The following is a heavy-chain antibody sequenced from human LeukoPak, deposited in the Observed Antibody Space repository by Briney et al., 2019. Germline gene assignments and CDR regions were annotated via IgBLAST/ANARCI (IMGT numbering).Heavy chain of an antibody. CDR3: ARVIGDCFDY. D-gene: IGHD1-26*01. Sequence: PSETLSLTCAVYGGSFSGYYWSWIRQPPGKGLEWIGEINHSGSTYYNPSLKSRVTISVDTSKNQFSLKLSSVTAADTAVYYCARVIGDCFDYWGQGTLVTVSS. V-gene: IGHV4-34*09. CDR1: GGSFSGYY. J-gene: IGHJ4*02. CDR2: INHSGST.